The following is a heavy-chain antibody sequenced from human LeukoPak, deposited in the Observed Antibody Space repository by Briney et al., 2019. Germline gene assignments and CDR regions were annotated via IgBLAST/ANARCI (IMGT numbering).Heavy chain of an antibody. CDR2: IIPIFGIA. CDR1: GGTFSSYA. D-gene: IGHD3-22*01. CDR3: AKNYYYDSSGYHPPDY. V-gene: IGHV1-69*04. Sequence: SVKVSCKASGGTFSSYAISWVRQAPGQGLEWMGRIIPIFGIANYAQKFQGRVTITADKSTSTAYMELSSLRSEDTAVYYCAKNYYYDSSGYHPPDYWGQGTLVTVSS. J-gene: IGHJ4*02.